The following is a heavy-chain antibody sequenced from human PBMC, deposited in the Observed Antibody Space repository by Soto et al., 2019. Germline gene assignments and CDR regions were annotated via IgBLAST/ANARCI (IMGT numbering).Heavy chain of an antibody. D-gene: IGHD2-8*02. CDR2: IDKSAESA. CDR1: EFTFSSYA. Sequence: EVQLLDSGGGLVQPGGSLRLSCAASEFTFSSYAMSWVRQAPGKGLGWVSGIDKSAESAFYADSVKGRFTISRDNSKNTLYLQMNSLRVEDTAVYYCAKAGGVIDDTTVYRQIDYWGQGTLVTVSS. J-gene: IGHJ4*02. CDR3: AKAGGVIDDTTVYRQIDY. V-gene: IGHV3-23*01.